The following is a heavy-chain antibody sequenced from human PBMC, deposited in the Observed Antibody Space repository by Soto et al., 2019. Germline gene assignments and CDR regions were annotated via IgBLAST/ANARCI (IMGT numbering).Heavy chain of an antibody. V-gene: IGHV4-4*09. CDR3: ATYTVGEGGRGY. CDR2: HHSDST. CDR1: GGSMRGQH. Sequence: QVQLQESGPGLVKPSETLSLTCTVSGGSMRGQHWSWIRQPPGKGLEWIGHHSDSTNYNPSLKSRITISTDTSKNNFSLKLSSVTAADTAVYYCATYTVGEGGRGYWGQGTLVTVSS. J-gene: IGHJ4*02. D-gene: IGHD3-16*01.